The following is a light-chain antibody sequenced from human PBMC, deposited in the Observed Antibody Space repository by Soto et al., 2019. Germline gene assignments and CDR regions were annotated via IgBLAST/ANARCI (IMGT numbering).Light chain of an antibody. CDR3: SSYTSSSTWV. J-gene: IGLJ3*02. V-gene: IGLV2-14*01. CDR1: ISDVGGYNY. CDR2: EVT. Sequence: QSALTQPSSVSGSPGQPITISCTGTISDVGGYNYVSWYQQHPGKAPKLMIYEVTNRPSGVSNRFSGSKSGNTASLTISGLQAEDEADYYCSSYTSSSTWVFGGGTQLTVL.